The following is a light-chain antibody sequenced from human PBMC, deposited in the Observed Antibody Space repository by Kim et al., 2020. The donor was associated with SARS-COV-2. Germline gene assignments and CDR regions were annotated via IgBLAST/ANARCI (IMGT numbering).Light chain of an antibody. Sequence: EIVLTQSPATLSLSPGERATLSCRASQSVSSYLAWYQQKPGQAPRLLIYDASNRATGIPARFSGSGSGTDFTLTISSLEPEDFAVYYCQQSSNRPPLSLTFGQGTKVDIK. CDR3: QQSSNRPPLSLT. CDR1: QSVSSY. J-gene: IGKJ1*01. V-gene: IGKV3-11*01. CDR2: DAS.